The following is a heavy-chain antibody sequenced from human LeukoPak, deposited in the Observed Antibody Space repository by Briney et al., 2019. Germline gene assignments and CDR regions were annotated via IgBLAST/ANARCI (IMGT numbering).Heavy chain of an antibody. CDR3: ARDLWLSGSGSYVY. CDR2: IYSGGST. CDR1: GFTVSSNY. Sequence: PGGSLRLSCAASGFTVSSNYMSWVRQAPGKGLEGVSVIYSGGSTYYADSVKGRFTISRDNSKNTLYLQMNSLRAEDTAVYYCARDLWLSGSGSYVYWGQGTLVTVSS. J-gene: IGHJ4*02. D-gene: IGHD3-10*01. V-gene: IGHV3-53*01.